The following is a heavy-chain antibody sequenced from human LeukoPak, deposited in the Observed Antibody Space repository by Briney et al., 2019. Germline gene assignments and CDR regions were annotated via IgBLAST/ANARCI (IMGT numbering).Heavy chain of an antibody. CDR1: GFTFGDYA. CDR3: TRGYYDSSGYYHY. CDR2: IRSKAYGGTT. Sequence: GGSLRLSCTASGFTFGDYAMSWVRQAPGKGLEWVGFIRSKAYGGTTEYAASVKGRFTISRDDSKSIAYLQMNSLKNEDTAVYYCTRGYYDSSGYYHYWGQGTLVTVSS. D-gene: IGHD3-22*01. V-gene: IGHV3-49*04. J-gene: IGHJ4*02.